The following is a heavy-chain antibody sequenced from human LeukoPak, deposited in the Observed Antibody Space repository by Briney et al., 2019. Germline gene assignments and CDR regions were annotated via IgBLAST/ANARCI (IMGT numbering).Heavy chain of an antibody. Sequence: GGSLRLSCAASGFTFSSYAMSWVRQAPGKGLEWVSGINGNADSTYYADSVKGRFTISRDNSKNTLYLQMNSLRAEDTAVYYCARATGSGSYSNFDYWGQGTLVTVSS. V-gene: IGHV3-23*01. J-gene: IGHJ4*02. CDR1: GFTFSSYA. D-gene: IGHD3-10*01. CDR3: ARATGSGSYSNFDY. CDR2: INGNADST.